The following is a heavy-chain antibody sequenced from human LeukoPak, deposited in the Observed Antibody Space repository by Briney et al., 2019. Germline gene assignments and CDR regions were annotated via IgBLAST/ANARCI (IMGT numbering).Heavy chain of an antibody. J-gene: IGHJ5*02. D-gene: IGHD2-2*01. CDR1: GFTFSRYD. Sequence: GASLRRSCAASGFTFSRYDMSWVRQAPGKGLEWVSDISGSGGSRYYADSVKGRFTSAEDNSKHTLHLPMHSRRAEDMAVYYCTKERAGVVPAAMGNWFDPGGQRSLVTVSS. CDR2: ISGSGGSR. V-gene: IGHV3-23*01. CDR3: TKERAGVVPAAMGNWFDP.